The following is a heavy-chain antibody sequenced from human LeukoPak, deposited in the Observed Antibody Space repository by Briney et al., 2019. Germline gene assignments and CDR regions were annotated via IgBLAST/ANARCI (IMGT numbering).Heavy chain of an antibody. CDR3: AREDHGSGSYYNWFDP. D-gene: IGHD3-10*01. CDR1: GYTFTSYG. J-gene: IGHJ5*02. CDR2: ISAYNGNT. Sequence: ASVKVSCKASGYTFTSYGISWVRQAPGQGLEWMGWISAYNGNTNYAQKLQGRVTMTTDTSTSTAYVELRSLRSDDTAVYYCAREDHGSGSYYNWFDPWGQGTLVTVSS. V-gene: IGHV1-18*01.